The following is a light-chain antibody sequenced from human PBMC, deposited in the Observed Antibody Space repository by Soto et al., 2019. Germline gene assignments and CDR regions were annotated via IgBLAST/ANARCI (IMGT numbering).Light chain of an antibody. V-gene: IGKV3-15*01. Sequence: EIVLTQSPGTLSLSPGERATLSCRASQSFSSSSLAWYQQKPGQAPRLLIYGASTRATGIPARFSGSGSGTEFTLTISSLQSEDFAVYYCQQYNNWRTFGQGTKVDI. CDR2: GAS. J-gene: IGKJ1*01. CDR1: QSFSSS. CDR3: QQYNNWRT.